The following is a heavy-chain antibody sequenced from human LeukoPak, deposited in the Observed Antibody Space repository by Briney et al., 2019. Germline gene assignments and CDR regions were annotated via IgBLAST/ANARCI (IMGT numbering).Heavy chain of an antibody. D-gene: IGHD3-3*01. J-gene: IGHJ6*02. CDR1: GFTFDDYA. Sequence: PGGSLRLSCAASGFTFDDYAMHWVRQAPGKGLEWVSGISWNSGSIGYADSVKGRFTISRDNAKNSLYLQMNSLKPEDTALYYCAKDLQRDGVVENYYGMDVWGQGTTVTVSS. V-gene: IGHV3-9*01. CDR2: ISWNSGSI. CDR3: AKDLQRDGVVENYYGMDV.